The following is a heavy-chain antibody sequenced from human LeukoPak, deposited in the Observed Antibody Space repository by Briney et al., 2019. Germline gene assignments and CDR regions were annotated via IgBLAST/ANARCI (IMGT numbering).Heavy chain of an antibody. V-gene: IGHV4-38-2*02. CDR2: IYHSGST. D-gene: IGHD1-26*01. J-gene: IGHJ4*02. CDR3: ASHNLRSSTTGYCDY. CDR1: GYSISSGYY. Sequence: SETLSLTCTVSGYSISSGYYWGWIRQPSGKGLEWIGSIYHSGSTYYNPSLKSRVSISVETSKNQFSLKLSSVTAADTAVYYCASHNLRSSTTGYCDYWGQGTLVSVSS.